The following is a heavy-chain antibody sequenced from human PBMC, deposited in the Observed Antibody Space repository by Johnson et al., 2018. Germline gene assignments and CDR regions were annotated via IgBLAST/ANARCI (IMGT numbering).Heavy chain of an antibody. CDR1: GGTFSSYT. Sequence: QVQLVQSGAEVKKPGSSVKVSCKASGGTFSSYTISWVRQAPGQGLEWMGIINPSGGSTSYAQKFQGRVTMTRDTTTSTVYRELSSLRSEDTAVYYCARDRPYGSSTSCYTTIRGYFQHWGQGTLVTVSS. CDR3: ARDRPYGSSTSCYTTIRGYFQH. J-gene: IGHJ1*01. CDR2: INPSGGST. V-gene: IGHV1-46*01. D-gene: IGHD2-2*02.